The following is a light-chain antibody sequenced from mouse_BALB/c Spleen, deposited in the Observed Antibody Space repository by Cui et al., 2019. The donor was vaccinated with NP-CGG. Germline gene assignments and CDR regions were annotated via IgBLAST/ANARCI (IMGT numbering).Light chain of an antibody. V-gene: IGLV1*01. CDR1: TGAVTTNNF. Sequence: QAFLPQDSAPTTSPGETVTLTCRSSTGAVTTNNFANWVQEKPDHLFTGLIGGTNNRPPGVPARFSGSLIGDKAALTITGAQTEDEAIYFCALWYNNHWMFGGGTKLTVL. CDR2: GTN. CDR3: ALWYNNHWM. J-gene: IGLJ1*01.